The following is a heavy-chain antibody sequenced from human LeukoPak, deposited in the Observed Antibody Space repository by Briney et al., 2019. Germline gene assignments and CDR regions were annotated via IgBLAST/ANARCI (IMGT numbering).Heavy chain of an antibody. CDR1: GGSISSYY. CDR2: LYLSGTT. J-gene: IGHJ5*02. Sequence: PSETLSLTCTVSGGSISSYYWSWIRQPAGKGLEWVGSLYLSGTTYYNPSLKSRVTISVDTSENQFSLKLTSVTAADTAVYYCARMFNWHHSSATGTPETWGQGTQVTVFS. CDR3: ARMFNWHHSSATGTPET. D-gene: IGHD6-13*01. V-gene: IGHV4-59*05.